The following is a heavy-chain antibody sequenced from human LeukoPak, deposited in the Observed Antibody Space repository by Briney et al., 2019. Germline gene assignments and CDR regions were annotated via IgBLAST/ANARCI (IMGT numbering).Heavy chain of an antibody. D-gene: IGHD3-10*01. CDR2: IYYTGKT. V-gene: IGHV4-39*07. Sequence: SETLSLTCTVSDGAIRTSNHYWDWIRQPPGKGLEWIGSIYYTGKTYDNPSLKSRLSMSVDTAKSQFSLKLRSVTAADTAVYYCARGGELLWFGESSPADAFDIWGQGTMVTVSS. J-gene: IGHJ3*02. CDR1: DGAIRTSNHY. CDR3: ARGGELLWFGESSPADAFDI.